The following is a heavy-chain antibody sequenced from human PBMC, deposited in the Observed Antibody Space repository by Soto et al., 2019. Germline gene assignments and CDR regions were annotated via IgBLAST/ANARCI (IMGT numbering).Heavy chain of an antibody. CDR2: ISHDGINK. CDR1: GFSFSSYA. D-gene: IGHD6-19*01. Sequence: QVRLVESGGGVVQPGRSLRLSCTASGFSFSSYAMYWFRQPPGKGLEWVAVISHDGINKHYADSVKGRVTVSRDNSNHSLDLHLNSLRGEDTAMYYCARDMYSSDYFVKWFEPWGQGTLVTVSS. J-gene: IGHJ5*02. CDR3: ARDMYSSDYFVKWFEP. V-gene: IGHV3-30-3*01.